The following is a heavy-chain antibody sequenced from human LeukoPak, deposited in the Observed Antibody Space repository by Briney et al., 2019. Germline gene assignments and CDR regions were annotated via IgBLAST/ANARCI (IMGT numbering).Heavy chain of an antibody. CDR2: TSYDGSNK. Sequence: TGRSLRLSCAASGFTFSSYAMHWVRQAPGKGLEWVAVTSYDGSNKYYADSVKGRFTISRDNSKNTLYLQMNSLRPEDTAVYYCARDRGIAVAGTDYWGQGTLVTVSS. J-gene: IGHJ4*02. CDR3: ARDRGIAVAGTDY. V-gene: IGHV3-30-3*01. D-gene: IGHD6-19*01. CDR1: GFTFSSYA.